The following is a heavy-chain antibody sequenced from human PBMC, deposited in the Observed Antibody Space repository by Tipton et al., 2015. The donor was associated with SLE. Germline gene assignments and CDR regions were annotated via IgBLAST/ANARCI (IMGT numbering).Heavy chain of an antibody. D-gene: IGHD2-2*01. J-gene: IGHJ4*02. Sequence: LRLSCTVSDGSINSGSNHWTWIRQLPGKGLEWIGYIYGSGGTEYNRSLKSRVTISLDTSKNQFFLELNSVTAADTAVYYCARALTSAQGFYFESWGQGTLVTVSS. CDR1: DGSINSGSNH. CDR2: IYGSGGT. CDR3: ARALTSAQGFYFES. V-gene: IGHV4-31*02.